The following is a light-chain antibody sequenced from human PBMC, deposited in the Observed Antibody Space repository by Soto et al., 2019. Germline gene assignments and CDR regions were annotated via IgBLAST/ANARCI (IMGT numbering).Light chain of an antibody. CDR1: QSVGTY. Sequence: IVLTQSPATLSLSPGERATLSGRASQSVGTYLAWYQQKPGQAPRLLIYDASNRAAGVPVRFSGSGSGTDFTLTISSVEPDDFAVYYCQQRSNWLPITFGQGTRLEIK. V-gene: IGKV3-11*01. J-gene: IGKJ5*01. CDR3: QQRSNWLPIT. CDR2: DAS.